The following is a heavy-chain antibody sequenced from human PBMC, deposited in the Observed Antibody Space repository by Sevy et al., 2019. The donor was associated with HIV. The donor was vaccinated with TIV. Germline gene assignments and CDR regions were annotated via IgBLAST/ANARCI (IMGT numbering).Heavy chain of an antibody. Sequence: GGSLRLSCVASGFNFNIYSMSWVRQAPGKGLEWVSTLSFGCGRINHADSVQVPLTMSRDDSKKTVYLEMNSLRAEDTAVYYCAREGCTRPHDHWGQGTLVTVSS. CDR2: LSFGCGRI. J-gene: IGHJ4*02. D-gene: IGHD2-8*01. CDR1: GFNFNIYS. CDR3: AREGCTRPHDH. V-gene: IGHV3-23*01.